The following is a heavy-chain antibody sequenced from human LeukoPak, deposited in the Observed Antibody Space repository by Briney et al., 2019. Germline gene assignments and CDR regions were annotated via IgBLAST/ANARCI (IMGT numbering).Heavy chain of an antibody. CDR1: GGSFSGYY. CDR3: ARGWIQLWSFDY. CDR2: INHSGST. V-gene: IGHV4-34*01. D-gene: IGHD5-18*01. J-gene: IGHJ4*02. Sequence: MSSETLSLTCAVYGGSFSGYYWSWIRQPPGKGLEWIGEINHSGSTNYNPSLKSRVTISVDTSKNQFSLKLSSVTAADTAVYYCARGWIQLWSFDYWGQGTLVTVSS.